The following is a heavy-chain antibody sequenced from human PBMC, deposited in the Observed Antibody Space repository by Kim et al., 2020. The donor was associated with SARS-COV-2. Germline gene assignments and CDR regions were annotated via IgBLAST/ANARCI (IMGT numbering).Heavy chain of an antibody. D-gene: IGHD5-12*01. J-gene: IGHJ1*01. V-gene: IGHV1-69*13. CDR2: IIPIFGTA. Sequence: SVKVSCKASGGTFSSYAISWVRQAPGQGLEWMGGIIPIFGTANYAQKFQGRVTITADESTSTAYMELSSLRSEDTAVYYCARGTSRDGYNPYRYWGQGTLVTVSS. CDR1: GGTFSSYA. CDR3: ARGTSRDGYNPYRY.